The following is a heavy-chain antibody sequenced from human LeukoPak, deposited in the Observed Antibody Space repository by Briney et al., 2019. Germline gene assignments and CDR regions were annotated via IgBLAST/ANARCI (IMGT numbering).Heavy chain of an antibody. CDR3: AREEGYCSGGSCWGLDP. J-gene: IGHJ5*02. CDR1: GFTVSSNY. D-gene: IGHD2-15*01. CDR2: IYSGGST. Sequence: GGSLRLSCAASGFTVSSNYVSWVRQAPGKGLEWVSVIYSGGSTFYADSVKGRFTLSGDNSKNTLYLQMNSLRAEDTAVYYCAREEGYCSGGSCWGLDPWGQGALVTVSS. V-gene: IGHV3-53*01.